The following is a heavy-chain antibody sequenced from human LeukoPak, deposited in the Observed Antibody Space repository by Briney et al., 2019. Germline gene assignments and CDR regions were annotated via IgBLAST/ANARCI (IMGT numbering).Heavy chain of an antibody. D-gene: IGHD5-18*01. CDR3: AKDIELWSDYYYYGMDV. CDR1: GFTFSSYA. V-gene: IGHV3-30-3*01. J-gene: IGHJ6*02. Sequence: GRSLRLSCAASGFTFSSYAMHWVRQAPGKGLEWVAVKSYDGSNKYYADSVKGRFTISRDNSKNTLYLQMNSLIAKDTAVYYCAKDIELWSDYYYYGMDVWGQGTTVTVS. CDR2: KSYDGSNK.